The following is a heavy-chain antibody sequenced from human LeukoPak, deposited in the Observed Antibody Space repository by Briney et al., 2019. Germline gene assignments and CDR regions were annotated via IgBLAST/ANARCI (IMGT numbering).Heavy chain of an antibody. J-gene: IGHJ4*02. CDR3: ARGWSSEMAAGDY. D-gene: IGHD5-24*01. CDR1: GFTFSSYE. V-gene: IGHV3-48*03. Sequence: GGSLRLSCAASGFTFSSYEMNWVRQAPGKGLEWVSYISSSGSSIYYADSVKGRFTISRDNAKNSLYLQMNSLRAEDTAVYYCARGWSSEMAAGDYWGQGTLVTVSS. CDR2: ISSSGSSI.